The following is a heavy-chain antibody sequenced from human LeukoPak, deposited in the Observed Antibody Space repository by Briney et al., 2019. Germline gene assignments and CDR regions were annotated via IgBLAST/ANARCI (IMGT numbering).Heavy chain of an antibody. CDR1: GYTFTGYY. CDR2: IYPYSGDT. V-gene: IGHV1-2*02. CDR3: ARDRNSGSSLDI. D-gene: IGHD6-6*01. Sequence: ASVKVSCKASGYTFTGYYIHWVRQAPGQGPEWMGWIYPYSGDTNYAQNFQGRVTMTRDTSISTAYMELSSLKSDDTAVYYCARDRNSGSSLDIWGQATMLTVSS. J-gene: IGHJ3*02.